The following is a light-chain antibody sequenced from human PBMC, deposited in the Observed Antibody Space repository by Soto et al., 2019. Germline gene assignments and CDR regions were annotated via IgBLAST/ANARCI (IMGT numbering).Light chain of an antibody. J-gene: IGKJ2*01. V-gene: IGKV3-20*01. CDR3: QQSGSSPPYT. CDR1: QSVTSSY. CDR2: GAS. Sequence: ETVLTQSPGTLSLSPGERATLSCRASQSVTSSYLAWYQQKPGQPPRLLIYGASSRATGIPDRFSGSGSGTDFTLTISSQEPEDFAVYYWQQSGSSPPYTFGQGTKLEIK.